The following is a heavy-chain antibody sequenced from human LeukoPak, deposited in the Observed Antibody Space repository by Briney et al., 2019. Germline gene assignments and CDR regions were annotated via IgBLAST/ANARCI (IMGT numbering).Heavy chain of an antibody. CDR3: ARRKYYGDLDY. D-gene: IGHD4-17*01. V-gene: IGHV4-38-2*01. J-gene: IGHJ4*02. CDR2: IYHSGST. Sequence: PSETLSLTCAVSGYSISSGYYWGWIRQPPGKGLEWIGSIYHSGSTYYNPSLKSRVTISVDTSKNQFSLKLSSVTAADTAVYYCARRKYYGDLDYWDQGTLVTVSS. CDR1: GYSISSGYY.